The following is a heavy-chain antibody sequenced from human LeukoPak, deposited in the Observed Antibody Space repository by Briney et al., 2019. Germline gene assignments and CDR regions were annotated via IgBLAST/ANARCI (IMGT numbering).Heavy chain of an antibody. J-gene: IGHJ4*02. Sequence: SETLSLTCTVSGGSISSSSYYWGWIRQPPGKGLEWIGSIYYSGSTNYNPSLKSRVTISVDTSKNQFSLKLSSVTAADTAVYYCARDGTDYYGSGSYRHFDYWGQGTLVTVSS. CDR3: ARDGTDYYGSGSYRHFDY. CDR2: IYYSGST. CDR1: GGSISSSSYY. V-gene: IGHV4-39*07. D-gene: IGHD3-10*01.